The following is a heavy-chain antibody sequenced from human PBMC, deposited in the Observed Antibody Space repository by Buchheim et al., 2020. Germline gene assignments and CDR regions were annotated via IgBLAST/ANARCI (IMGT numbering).Heavy chain of an antibody. CDR1: GGSISSGGYY. J-gene: IGHJ5*02. D-gene: IGHD2-15*01. CDR2: IYYSGST. CDR3: ARDRGVVVVAARYSGWFDP. Sequence: QVQLQESGPGLVKPSQTLSLTCTVSGGSISSGGYYWSWIRQHPGKGLEWIGYIYYSGSTYYNPSLKSRVTISVDTSKNQFSLKRSSVTAADTAVYYCARDRGVVVVAARYSGWFDPWGQGTL. V-gene: IGHV4-31*03.